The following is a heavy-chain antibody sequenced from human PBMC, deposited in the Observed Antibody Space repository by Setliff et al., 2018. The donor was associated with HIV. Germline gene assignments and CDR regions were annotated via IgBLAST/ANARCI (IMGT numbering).Heavy chain of an antibody. CDR3: AKEPSTCLAARPALCGYFDY. D-gene: IGHD6-6*01. V-gene: IGHV3-23*01. CDR1: GFTFNTYA. CDR2: ISGSGAST. J-gene: IGHJ4*02. Sequence: GGSLRLSCAASGFTFNTYAMSWVRQAPGKGLEWVSVISGSGASTFYADSVKGRFTISRDNSKSTLYLQMNGLRVEDTAVYYCAKEPSTCLAARPALCGYFDYWGQGTPVTVSS.